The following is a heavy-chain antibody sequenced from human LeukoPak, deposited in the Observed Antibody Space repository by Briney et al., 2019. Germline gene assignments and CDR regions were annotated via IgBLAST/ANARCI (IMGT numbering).Heavy chain of an antibody. V-gene: IGHV3-48*03. J-gene: IGHJ6*04. CDR1: GFTFSSYE. D-gene: IGHD3-10*01. CDR3: ARDRITMVRGVPYYYYGMDV. CDR2: ISSNGSTI. Sequence: GGSLRLSCAASGFTFSSYEMNWARQAPGKGLEWVSYISSNGSTIYYADSVKGRFTISRDNAKNSLYLQMNSLRAEDTAVYYCARDRITMVRGVPYYYYGMDVWGKGTTVTVSS.